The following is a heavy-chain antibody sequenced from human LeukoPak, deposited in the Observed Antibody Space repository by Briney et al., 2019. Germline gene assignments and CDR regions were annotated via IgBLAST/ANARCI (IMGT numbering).Heavy chain of an antibody. CDR1: GFTFSSYA. CDR2: ISSNGGST. V-gene: IGHV3-64*01. Sequence: QAGGSLRLSCAASGFTFSSYAMHWVRQAPGKGLEYVSAISSNGGSTYYANSVKGRFTISRDNSKNTLYLQMGSLRAEDMAVYYCARGPREMATHYFDYWGQGTLVTVSS. D-gene: IGHD5-24*01. CDR3: ARGPREMATHYFDY. J-gene: IGHJ4*02.